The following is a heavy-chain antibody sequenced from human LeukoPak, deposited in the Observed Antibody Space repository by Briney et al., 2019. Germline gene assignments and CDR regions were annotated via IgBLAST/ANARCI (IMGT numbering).Heavy chain of an antibody. J-gene: IGHJ1*01. CDR3: ATYSGTYREH. V-gene: IGHV3-21*01. CDR2: IGNDGSYT. Sequence: GGSLRLSCAASGLPYSNSNMNWVRQAPGKGLEWVSSIGNDGSYTYYADSVKGRFTISRNNAKNSLYLQMSSLRVEDTAVYYCATYSGTYREHWGQGTLVTVSS. D-gene: IGHD1-26*01. CDR1: GLPYSNSN.